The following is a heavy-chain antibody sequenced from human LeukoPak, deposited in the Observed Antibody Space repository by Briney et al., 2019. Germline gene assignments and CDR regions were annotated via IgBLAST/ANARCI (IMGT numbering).Heavy chain of an antibody. CDR2: INPNSGGT. D-gene: IGHD4/OR15-4a*01. J-gene: IGHJ4*02. CDR3: ARPLLWWPQVGYFDY. CDR1: GYTFTGYY. V-gene: IGHV1-2*02. Sequence: ASVKVSCKASGYTFTGYYMHWVRQAPGQGLEWMGWINPNSGGTNYAQKFQGRVTMTRDTSISTAYMELSRLRSDDTAVYYCARPLLWWPQVGYFDYWGQGTLVTVTS.